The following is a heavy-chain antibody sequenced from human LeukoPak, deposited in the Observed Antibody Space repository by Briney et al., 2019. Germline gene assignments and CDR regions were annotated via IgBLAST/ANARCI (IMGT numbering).Heavy chain of an antibody. V-gene: IGHV1-24*01. CDR2: FDPEDGET. CDR3: ATAETLYSSSWYRKAFDI. CDR1: GYTLTELS. J-gene: IGHJ3*02. Sequence: ASVKVSCKVSGYTLTELSMHWVRQAPGKGLEWMGGFDPEDGETIYAQKFQGRVTMTEDTSTDTAYMELSSLRSEDTAVYYCATAETLYSSSWYRKAFDIWGQGTMVTVSS. D-gene: IGHD6-13*01.